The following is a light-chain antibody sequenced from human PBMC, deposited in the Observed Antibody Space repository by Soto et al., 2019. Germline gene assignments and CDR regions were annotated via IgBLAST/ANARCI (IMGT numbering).Light chain of an antibody. J-gene: IGLJ1*01. CDR1: SGDVGGYDY. V-gene: IGLV2-14*01. CDR3: SSHTSGSTRV. Sequence: QSVLTQPASVSGSPGQSIAISCTGTSGDVGGYDYVSWYQQHPDKAPKLMIYEVTKRPSWVSNRFSGSKSGNTASLTISGLQPEDEADYYCSSHTSGSTRVFGSGTQLTV. CDR2: EVT.